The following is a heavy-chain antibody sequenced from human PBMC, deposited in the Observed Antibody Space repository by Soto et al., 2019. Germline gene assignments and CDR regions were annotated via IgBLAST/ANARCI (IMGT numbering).Heavy chain of an antibody. J-gene: IGHJ4*02. V-gene: IGHV1-69*01. CDR1: GGTFSSYA. D-gene: IGHD2-15*01. Sequence: QVQLVQSGAEVKKPGSSVKVSCKASGGTFSSYAISWVRQAPGQGLEWMGGIIPIFGTANYAQKFQGGVTITADESTSTAYMELSSLRSEDTAVYYCARPAVAATGLDYYFDYWGQGTLVTVSS. CDR3: ARPAVAATGLDYYFDY. CDR2: IIPIFGTA.